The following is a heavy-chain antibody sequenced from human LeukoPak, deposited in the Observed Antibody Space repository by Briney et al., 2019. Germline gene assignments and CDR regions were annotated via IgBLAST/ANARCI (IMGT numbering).Heavy chain of an antibody. Sequence: PSETLSLTCTVSRGSISGFYWNWIRQAPGKGLEWIGYIHYSGSTNHNSSLKSRVTISVDTSKNQYSLKLSSVTAADTAVYYCARDGVAGGFDYWGQGTLVTVSS. CDR3: ARDGVAGGFDY. D-gene: IGHD6-19*01. CDR2: IHYSGST. V-gene: IGHV4-59*01. J-gene: IGHJ4*02. CDR1: RGSISGFY.